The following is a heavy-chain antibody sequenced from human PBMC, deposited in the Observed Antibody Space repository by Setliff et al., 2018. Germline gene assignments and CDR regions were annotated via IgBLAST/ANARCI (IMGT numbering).Heavy chain of an antibody. Sequence: GASVKVSCKTSGFSFTTFGFSWVRQAPGQGLEWMGWISTYSGETNYAQKFKDRLSVTADTSSKTTYMELRSLTTDDTAVYFCTRSRAPRVVLAADFDFWGQGTLVTVSS. CDR3: TRSRAPRVVLAADFDF. CDR2: ISTYSGET. V-gene: IGHV1-18*01. J-gene: IGHJ4*02. D-gene: IGHD3-16*01. CDR1: GFSFTTFG.